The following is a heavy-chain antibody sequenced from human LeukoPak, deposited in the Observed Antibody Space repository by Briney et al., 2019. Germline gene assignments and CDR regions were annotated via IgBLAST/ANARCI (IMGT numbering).Heavy chain of an antibody. CDR1: GFTFRSYA. CDR3: AKGRETTVTTYDRYYYYYMDV. CDR2: ISSSSTNT. D-gene: IGHD4-11*01. Sequence: QPGGSLRLSSPASGFTFRSYAMSWVRQAPGKRLEWVSAISSSSTNTYYADSVKGRFTISRDNSKNTLYLQMNSLRAEDTAVYYCAKGRETTVTTYDRYYYYYMDVWGKGTTVTVSS. J-gene: IGHJ6*03. V-gene: IGHV3-23*01.